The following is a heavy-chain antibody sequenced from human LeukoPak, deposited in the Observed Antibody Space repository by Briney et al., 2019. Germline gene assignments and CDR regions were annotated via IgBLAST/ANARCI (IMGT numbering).Heavy chain of an antibody. CDR1: GGSISSYY. V-gene: IGHV4-59*01. J-gene: IGHJ5*02. Sequence: PSETLSLTCTVSGGSISSYYWSWIRQPPGKGLEWIGYIYYSGSTNYNPSLKSRVTISVDTSKNQFSLKLNSVTAADTAVYYCARNDPRGYCSSTSCYRIFDPWGQGTLVTVSS. CDR2: IYYSGST. D-gene: IGHD2-2*02. CDR3: ARNDPRGYCSSTSCYRIFDP.